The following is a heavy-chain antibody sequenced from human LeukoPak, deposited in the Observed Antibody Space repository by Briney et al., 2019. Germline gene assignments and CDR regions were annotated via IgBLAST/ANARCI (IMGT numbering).Heavy chain of an antibody. D-gene: IGHD3-10*01. Sequence: SETLSLTCAVYGGSFSGYYWSWIRQPPGKGLEWIGEINHSGSTNYNPSLKSRVTISVDTSKNQFSLKLSSVTAADTAVYYCARGAPSLLWFGEFLGPFDYWGQGTLVTVSS. CDR3: ARGAPSLLWFGEFLGPFDY. CDR1: GGSFSGYY. CDR2: INHSGST. J-gene: IGHJ4*02. V-gene: IGHV4-34*01.